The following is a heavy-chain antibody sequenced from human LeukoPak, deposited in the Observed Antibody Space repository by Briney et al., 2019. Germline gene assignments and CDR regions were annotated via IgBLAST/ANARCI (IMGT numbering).Heavy chain of an antibody. V-gene: IGHV4-34*01. Sequence: SETLSLTCAVYGGSFSGYYWSWIRQPPGKGLEWIGEINHSGSTNYNPSLKSRVTISVDTSKNQFSLKLSSVSAADTAVYYCARVSKGTYYDIWSAYSDWFDPWGQGTLVTVSS. CDR3: ARVSKGTYYDIWSAYSDWFDP. CDR1: GGSFSGYY. CDR2: INHSGST. J-gene: IGHJ5*02. D-gene: IGHD3-3*01.